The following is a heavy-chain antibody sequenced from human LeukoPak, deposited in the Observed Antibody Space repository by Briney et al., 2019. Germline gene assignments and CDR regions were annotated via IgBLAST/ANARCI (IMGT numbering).Heavy chain of an antibody. CDR3: ARHYYDSSGYTT. J-gene: IGHJ5*02. CDR1: GGSISSSSYY. V-gene: IGHV4-39*01. CDR2: IYYSGST. Sequence: PSETVSLTCTVSGGSISSSSYYWGWIRQPPGKGLEWIGSIYYSGSTYYNPSLKSRVTISVDTSKNQFSLKLSSVTAADTAVYYCARHYYDSSGYTTWGQGTLVTVSS. D-gene: IGHD3-22*01.